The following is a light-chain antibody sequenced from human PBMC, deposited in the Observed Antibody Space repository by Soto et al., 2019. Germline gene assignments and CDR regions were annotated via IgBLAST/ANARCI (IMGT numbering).Light chain of an antibody. V-gene: IGKV3-20*01. CDR1: QSVTSNY. CDR2: GIS. CDR3: QQYTVPTQR. J-gene: IGKJ4*02. Sequence: VLTKYTPTPSVSPVEVATLFCTPSQSVTSNYLAWYQQKPGKAPRLLIHGISNRATGVPDRFSGSGSGTDFTLTISRLEPEDFAVYCCQQYTVPTQRLGEGTKAEI.